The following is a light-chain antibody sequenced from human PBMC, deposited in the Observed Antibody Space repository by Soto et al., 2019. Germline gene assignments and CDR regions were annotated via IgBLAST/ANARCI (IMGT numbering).Light chain of an antibody. CDR1: QSVSSN. CDR3: QQYNNWPFT. CDR2: GAS. Sequence: EIVMTQSPATLSVSPGERATLSCRASQSVSSNSAWYQQKPGQGPRLLIYGASIRAAGIPARFSGSGSGTEFTLTISSLQSEDFAVYYCQQYNNWPFTFGPGTKVDIK. J-gene: IGKJ3*01. V-gene: IGKV3D-15*01.